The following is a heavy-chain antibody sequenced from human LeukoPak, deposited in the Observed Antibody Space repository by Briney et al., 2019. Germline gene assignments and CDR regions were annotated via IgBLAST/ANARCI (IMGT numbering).Heavy chain of an antibody. CDR2: ISWNSGSI. V-gene: IGHV3-9*01. J-gene: IGHJ4*02. Sequence: PGGSLRLSCAASGFTFDDYAMHWVRLAPGKGLEWVSGISWNSGSIDYAVSVKGRFIISRDNAKNSLYLQMNSLRPEDTALYYCAKGTGGYWTFFDYWGQGTLVIVSS. CDR1: GFTFDDYA. D-gene: IGHD1-26*01. CDR3: AKGTGGYWTFFDY.